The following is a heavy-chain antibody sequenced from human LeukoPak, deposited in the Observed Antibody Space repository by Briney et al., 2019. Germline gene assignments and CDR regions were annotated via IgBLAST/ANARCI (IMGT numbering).Heavy chain of an antibody. CDR1: GGSINYYY. V-gene: IGHV4-59*01. Sequence: SETLSLTCTVSGGSINYYYWMWIRQPPGKGLEWIGYIYYSGSTNYNPSLKSRVTISVDTSKNQFSLKLSSVTAADTAVYYCARDSNWFDPWGQGTLVTVSS. CDR2: IYYSGST. CDR3: ARDSNWFDP. J-gene: IGHJ5*02.